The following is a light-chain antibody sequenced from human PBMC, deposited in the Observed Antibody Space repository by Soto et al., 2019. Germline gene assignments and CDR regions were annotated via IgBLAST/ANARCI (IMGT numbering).Light chain of an antibody. CDR1: QSINSH. V-gene: IGKV1-9*01. J-gene: IGKJ4*01. Sequence: DIQLTQSPSFLSASVGDRVTITCRASQSINSHLAWYQQEPGKAPKLLIYAASTLQSGVPSRFSGSASGTEFTLTISSLQPEDFATYYCQQVSGYPLSFGGGTKVDI. CDR3: QQVSGYPLS. CDR2: AAS.